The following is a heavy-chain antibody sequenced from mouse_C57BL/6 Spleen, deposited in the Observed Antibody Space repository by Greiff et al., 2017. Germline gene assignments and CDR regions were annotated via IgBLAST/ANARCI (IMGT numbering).Heavy chain of an antibody. CDR2: ISYDGSN. Sequence: EVQLQESGPGLVKPSQSLSLTCSVTGYSITSGYYWNWIRQFPGNKLEWMGYISYDGSNNYNPSLKNRISITRDTSKNQFFLKLNSVTTEDTATYYCAREEGLYYDYDAWFAYWGQGTLVTVSA. CDR3: AREEGLYYDYDAWFAY. D-gene: IGHD2-4*01. J-gene: IGHJ3*01. CDR1: GYSITSGYY. V-gene: IGHV3-6*01.